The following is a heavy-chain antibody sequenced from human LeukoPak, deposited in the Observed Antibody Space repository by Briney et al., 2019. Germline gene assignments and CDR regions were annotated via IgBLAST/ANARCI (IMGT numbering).Heavy chain of an antibody. J-gene: IGHJ4*02. D-gene: IGHD5-24*01. CDR3: ARGADGYNSDY. V-gene: IGHV1-69*13. CDR1: GGTFSSYA. Sequence: ASVKVSCKASGGTFSSYAISWVRQAPGQGLEWMGGIIPIFGTANYAQKFQGRVTITADESTSAAYMELSSLRSEDTAVSYCARGADGYNSDYWGQGTLVTVSS. CDR2: IIPIFGTA.